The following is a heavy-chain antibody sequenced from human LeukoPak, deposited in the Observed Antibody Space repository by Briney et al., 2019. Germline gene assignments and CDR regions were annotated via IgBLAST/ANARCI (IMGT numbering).Heavy chain of an antibody. J-gene: IGHJ4*02. CDR3: ARDLYSSSSESY. CDR1: GYTFTGYY. CDR2: INPNGGGT. D-gene: IGHD6-6*01. Sequence: ASVKVSCKASGYTFTGYYMHWVRQAPGQGLEWMGRINPNGGGTNYAQKFQGRVTMTRDTSISTAYMELSRLRSDDTAVYYCARDLYSSSSESYWGQGTLVTVSS. V-gene: IGHV1-2*06.